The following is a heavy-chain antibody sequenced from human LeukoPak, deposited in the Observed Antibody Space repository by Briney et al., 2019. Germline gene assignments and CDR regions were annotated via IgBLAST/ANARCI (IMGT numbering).Heavy chain of an antibody. V-gene: IGHV3-43*02. Sequence: PGGSLRLSCAASGFTFDDYAMHWVRQAPGKGLEWVSLISGDGGSTYYADSVKGRFTISRDNTKNTLYLQMNSLRTEDTALYYCAKNITPRGYGYGDYWGQGTVVSVS. CDR2: ISGDGGST. CDR3: AKNITPRGYGYGDY. J-gene: IGHJ4*02. D-gene: IGHD5-18*01. CDR1: GFTFDDYA.